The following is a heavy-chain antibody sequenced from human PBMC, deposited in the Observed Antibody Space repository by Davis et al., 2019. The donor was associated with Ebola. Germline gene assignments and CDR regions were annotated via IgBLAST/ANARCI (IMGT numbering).Heavy chain of an antibody. Sequence: ASVKVSCKASGYTFTSYDINWVRQAPGQGLEWMGWISAYNGNTNYAQKFQGRVTITADESTSTAYMELSSLRSEDTAVYYCARDGGYCGGDCYSGGMDVWGQGTTVTVSS. CDR3: ARDGGYCGGDCYSGGMDV. J-gene: IGHJ6*02. CDR1: GYTFTSYD. D-gene: IGHD2-21*02. V-gene: IGHV1-18*01. CDR2: ISAYNGNT.